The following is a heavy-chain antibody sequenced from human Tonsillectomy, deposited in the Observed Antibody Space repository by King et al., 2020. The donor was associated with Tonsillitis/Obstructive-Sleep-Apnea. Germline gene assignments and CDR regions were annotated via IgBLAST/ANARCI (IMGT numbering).Heavy chain of an antibody. CDR1: GFTFSSYA. Sequence: DVQLVESGGGLVQPGGSLRLSCAASGFTFSSYAMHWVRQAPGKGLEYVSAISSNGGSTYYANSVKGRFTISRDNSKNTLYLQMGSLRAEDMAVYYCARAPSLNWGWDYYFDYWGQGTLVTVSS. CDR3: ARAPSLNWGWDYYFDY. D-gene: IGHD7-27*01. J-gene: IGHJ4*02. CDR2: ISSNGGST. V-gene: IGHV3-64*01.